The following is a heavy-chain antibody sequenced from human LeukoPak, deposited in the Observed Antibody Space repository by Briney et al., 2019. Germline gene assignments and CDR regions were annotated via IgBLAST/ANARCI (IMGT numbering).Heavy chain of an antibody. J-gene: IGHJ4*02. D-gene: IGHD1-26*01. V-gene: IGHV3-30*04. CDR3: AKAKREWEPLEFDY. CDR2: ISYDGSNK. CDR1: GFTFSSYA. Sequence: GGSLRLSCAASGFTFSSYAMHWVRQAPGKGLEWVAVISYDGSNKYYADSVKGRFTISRDNSKNTLYLQMNSLRAEDTAVYYCAKAKREWEPLEFDYWGQGTLVTVSS.